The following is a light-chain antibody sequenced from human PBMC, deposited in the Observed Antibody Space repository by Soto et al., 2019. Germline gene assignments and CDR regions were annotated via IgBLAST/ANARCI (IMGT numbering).Light chain of an antibody. CDR2: EVT. V-gene: IGLV2-8*01. CDR3: SSYAASNNFYFV. Sequence: QSALTQPPSASGSPGQQSTTSSPGTTIDFGGYNYVSWYQQYPGRAPKLMIYEVTKRPSGVPDRFSGSKSGNTASLTVSGLQAEDEADYYCSSYAASNNFYFVFGGGTKVTVL. CDR1: TIDFGGYNY. J-gene: IGLJ3*02.